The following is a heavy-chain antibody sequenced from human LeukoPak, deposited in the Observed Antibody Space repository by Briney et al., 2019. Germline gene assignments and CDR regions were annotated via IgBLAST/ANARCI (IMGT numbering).Heavy chain of an antibody. Sequence: SCKASGYTFTNHAMHWVRQAPGKGLEWVAVISYDGSNKYYADSVKGRFTISRDNSKNTLYLQMNSLRAEDTAVYYCARDDSTMADYWGQGTLVTVSS. CDR1: GYTFTNHA. J-gene: IGHJ4*02. CDR2: ISYDGSNK. V-gene: IGHV3-30*04. D-gene: IGHD4/OR15-4a*01. CDR3: ARDDSTMADY.